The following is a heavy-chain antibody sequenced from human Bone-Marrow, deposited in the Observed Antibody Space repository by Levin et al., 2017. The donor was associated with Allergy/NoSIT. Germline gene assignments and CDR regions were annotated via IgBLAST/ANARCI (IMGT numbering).Heavy chain of an antibody. Sequence: SLKISCAASGFTFDDYAMHWVRQAPGKGLEWVSGISWNSGSIGYADSVKGRFTISRDNAKNSLYLQMNSLRAEDTALYYCAKDIQASNYCSGGSCYSYDDYGMDVWGQGTTVTVSS. CDR2: ISWNSGSI. CDR1: GFTFDDYA. J-gene: IGHJ6*02. D-gene: IGHD2-15*01. CDR3: AKDIQASNYCSGGSCYSYDDYGMDV. V-gene: IGHV3-9*01.